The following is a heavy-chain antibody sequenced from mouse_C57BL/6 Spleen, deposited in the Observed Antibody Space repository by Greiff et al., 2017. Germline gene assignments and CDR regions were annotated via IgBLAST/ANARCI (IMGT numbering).Heavy chain of an antibody. V-gene: IGHV1-61*01. CDR3: AREGTVVADY. J-gene: IGHJ2*01. CDR1: GYTFTSYW. Sequence: VQLQQPGAELVRPGSSVKLSCKASGYTFTSYWMDWVKQRPGQGLEWIGNIYPSDSETHYNQKFKDKATLTVDKSSSTAYMPLSSLTSEDSAVYYCAREGTVVADYWGQGTTLTVSS. CDR2: IYPSDSET. D-gene: IGHD1-1*01.